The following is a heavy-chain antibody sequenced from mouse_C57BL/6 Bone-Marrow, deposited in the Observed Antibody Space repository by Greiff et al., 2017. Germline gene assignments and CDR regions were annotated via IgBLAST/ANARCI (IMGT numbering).Heavy chain of an antibody. CDR3: AIPPIYYDYGAWLAY. D-gene: IGHD2-4*01. J-gene: IGHJ3*01. Sequence: QVQLQQPGAELVKPGASVKVSCKASGYTFTSYWMHWVKQRPGQGLEWIGRIHPSDSDTNYNQKFKGKATLTVDNSSSTAYMQLSSLTSEDSAVYYCAIPPIYYDYGAWLAYWGQGTLVTVSA. CDR1: GYTFTSYW. V-gene: IGHV1-74*01. CDR2: IHPSDSDT.